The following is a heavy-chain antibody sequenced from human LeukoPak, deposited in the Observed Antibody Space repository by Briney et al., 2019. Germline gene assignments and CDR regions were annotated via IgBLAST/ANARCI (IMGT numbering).Heavy chain of an antibody. J-gene: IGHJ6*04. D-gene: IGHD3-10*02. CDR1: GFTFDDYA. V-gene: IGHV3-74*01. Sequence: GRSLRLSCAASGFTFDDYAMHWVRQAPGKGPVWVSRIKTDGSIADYADSVKGRFTISRDNAKNSLYLQMNSLRAEDTAVYYCAELGITMIGGVWGKGTTVTISS. CDR3: AELGITMIGGV. CDR2: IKTDGSIA.